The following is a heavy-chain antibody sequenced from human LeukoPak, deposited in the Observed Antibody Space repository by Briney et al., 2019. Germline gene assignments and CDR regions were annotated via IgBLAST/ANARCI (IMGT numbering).Heavy chain of an antibody. CDR3: AKTWVVVAATDWFDP. CDR2: ISCSGGST. V-gene: IGHV3-23*01. J-gene: IGHJ5*02. CDR1: GFTFSSYA. Sequence: GGSLRLSCAASGFTFSSYAMSWVRQAPGKGREWGSAISCSGGSTYYADSVKGGFTISRDNSKNTLYLQMNSLRAEDTAVYYCAKTWVVVAATDWFDPWGQGTLVTVSS. D-gene: IGHD2-15*01.